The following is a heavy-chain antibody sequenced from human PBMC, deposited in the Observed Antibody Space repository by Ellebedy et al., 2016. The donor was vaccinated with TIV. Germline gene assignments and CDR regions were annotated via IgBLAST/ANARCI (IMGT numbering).Heavy chain of an antibody. V-gene: IGHV1-24*01. CDR2: FDPEDGET. J-gene: IGHJ5*02. D-gene: IGHD2-15*01. CDR3: ATCSVVVVAANWFDP. CDR1: GYTLTELS. Sequence: AASVKVSCKVSGYTLTELSMHWVRQAPGKGLEWMGGFDPEDGETIYAQKFQGRVTMTEDTSTDTAYMELSSLRSEDTAVYYCATCSVVVVAANWFDPWGQGTLVTVSS.